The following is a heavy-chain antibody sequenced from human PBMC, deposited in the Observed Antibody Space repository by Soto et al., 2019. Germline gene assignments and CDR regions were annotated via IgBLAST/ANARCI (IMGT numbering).Heavy chain of an antibody. CDR2: IDPKNGGT. CDR3: GRDDYGIFPY. J-gene: IGHJ4*02. V-gene: IGHV1-2*02. Sequence: QVQLVQSGTEVKKPGASVKVSCPASGYSISAYYIHWVRQAPGQGLEWMGWIDPKNGGTVSAQKFQGRLTMTSDTSISTVDMDLSGLTSDDTALYYCGRDDYGIFPYWGQGSLVTVSS. CDR1: GYSISAYY. D-gene: IGHD3-10*01.